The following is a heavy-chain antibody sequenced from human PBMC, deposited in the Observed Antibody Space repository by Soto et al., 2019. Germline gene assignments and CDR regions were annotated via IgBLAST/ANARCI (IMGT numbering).Heavy chain of an antibody. J-gene: IGHJ5*02. CDR3: ARVYQDIVVVPAAHTASSNWFDP. CDR2: ISSSSSYI. Sequence: GGSLRLSCAASGFTFSSYSMNWVRQAPGKGLEWVSSISSSSSYIYYADSVKGRFTISRDNAKNSLYLQMNSLRAEDTAVYYCARVYQDIVVVPAAHTASSNWFDPWGQGTLVTVSS. D-gene: IGHD2-2*01. CDR1: GFTFSSYS. V-gene: IGHV3-21*01.